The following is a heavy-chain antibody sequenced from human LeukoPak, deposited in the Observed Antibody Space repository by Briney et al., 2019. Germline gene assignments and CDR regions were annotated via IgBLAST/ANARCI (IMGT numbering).Heavy chain of an antibody. V-gene: IGHV4-39*07. CDR1: GGSISSSSYY. J-gene: IGHJ4*02. Sequence: SETLSLTCTVSGGSISSSSYYWGWIRQPPGKGLEWIGSIYYSGSTYYNPSLKSRVTISVDTSKNQFSLKLSSVTAADTAVYYCARQKLVGATVDYWGQGTLVTVSS. CDR3: ARQKLVGATVDY. CDR2: IYYSGST. D-gene: IGHD1-26*01.